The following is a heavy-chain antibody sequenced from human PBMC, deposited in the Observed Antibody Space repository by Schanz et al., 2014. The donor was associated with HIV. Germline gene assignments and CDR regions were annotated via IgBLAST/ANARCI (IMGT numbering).Heavy chain of an antibody. CDR2: IWYDGSNK. Sequence: VQLVESGGGVVQPGRSLRLSCAASGFTFSTCGMHWVRQAPGKGLECVAFIWYDGSNKYYADSVKGRFTISRDNAKNSLHLQMNSLRAEDTALYYCAKDIGRDVGYGLDVWGQGTTVTVSS. J-gene: IGHJ6*02. V-gene: IGHV3-33*03. CDR1: GFTFSTCG. D-gene: IGHD1-26*01. CDR3: AKDIGRDVGYGLDV.